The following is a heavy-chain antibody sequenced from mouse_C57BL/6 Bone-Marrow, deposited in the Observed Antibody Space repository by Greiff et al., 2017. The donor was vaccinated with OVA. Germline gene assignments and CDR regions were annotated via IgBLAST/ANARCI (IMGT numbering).Heavy chain of an antibody. CDR3: ARSGRDAMDY. J-gene: IGHJ4*01. CDR2: IRNKANCHTS. CDR1: GFTFTDYY. V-gene: IGHV7-3*01. Sequence: EVMLVESGGGLVQPGGSLSLSCAASGFTFTDYYMSWVRQPPGKALEWLGFIRNKANCHTSEYSVSVKGTFTISRAHSQSILYLQMNALGAEDIATYDCARSGRDAMDYWGPGTSVTVSS.